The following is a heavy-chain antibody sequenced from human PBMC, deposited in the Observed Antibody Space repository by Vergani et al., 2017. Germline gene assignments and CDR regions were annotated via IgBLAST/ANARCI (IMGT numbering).Heavy chain of an antibody. Sequence: QVQLVQSGAEVKKPGASVKVSCKASGYTFTSYYMHWVRQAPGQGLEWMGIINPSGGSTSYAQKFQGRVTMTRDTSTSTVYMGLSSLRSEDTAVYYFAGDSRYCSSTSCYVGRDWFDPWGQGTLVTVSS. CDR1: GYTFTSYY. CDR3: AGDSRYCSSTSCYVGRDWFDP. V-gene: IGHV1-46*01. CDR2: INPSGGST. D-gene: IGHD2-2*01. J-gene: IGHJ5*02.